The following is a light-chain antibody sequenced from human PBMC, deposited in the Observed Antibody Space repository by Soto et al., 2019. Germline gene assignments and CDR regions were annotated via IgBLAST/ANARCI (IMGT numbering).Light chain of an antibody. CDR2: AAS. J-gene: IGKJ1*01. CDR1: RGIINY. Sequence: DIQMTQSPLSLSAFVGDRVTITCRASRGIINYLAWYQQKPGRVPMLLIYAASTLQPGVPSRFSGSGSGTDFTLTISSLQPEDVATYYCQNYNSVPWAFGQGTKVEIK. V-gene: IGKV1-27*01. CDR3: QNYNSVPWA.